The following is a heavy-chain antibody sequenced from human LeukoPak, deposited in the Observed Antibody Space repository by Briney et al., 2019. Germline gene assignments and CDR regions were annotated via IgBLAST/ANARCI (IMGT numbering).Heavy chain of an antibody. CDR2: ISYDGSNK. V-gene: IGHV3-30*18. CDR3: AKSALWFGELF. D-gene: IGHD3-10*01. J-gene: IGHJ4*02. Sequence: PGGYLRLSCAASGFTFSSYGMHWVRQAPGKGLEWVAVISYDGSNKYYADSVKGRFTISRDNSKNTLYLQMNSLRAEDTAVYYCAKSALWFGELFWGQGTLVTVSS. CDR1: GFTFSSYG.